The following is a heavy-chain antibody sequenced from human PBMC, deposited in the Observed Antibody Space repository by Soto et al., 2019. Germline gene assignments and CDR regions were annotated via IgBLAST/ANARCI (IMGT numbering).Heavy chain of an antibody. J-gene: IGHJ5*02. V-gene: IGHV3-30*03. CDR3: ARISRYCSGGDCHA. Sequence: GWFLRLSCAASGVSFNSYDMHWVRQAPGKGPEWVAIISYDGSNTYYSDSVRGRFTISRDNSKDTLYLQMHSLRSEDTAIYYCARISRYCSGGDCHAWGQGTQVTVSS. CDR2: ISYDGSNT. D-gene: IGHD2-15*01. CDR1: GVSFNSYD.